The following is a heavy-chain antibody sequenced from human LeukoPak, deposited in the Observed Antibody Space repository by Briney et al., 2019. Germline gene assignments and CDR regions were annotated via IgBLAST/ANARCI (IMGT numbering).Heavy chain of an antibody. J-gene: IGHJ4*02. V-gene: IGHV4-59*01. CDR1: GGSISSYY. Sequence: PSETLSLTCTVSGGSISSYYWSWIRQPPGKGLEWIGYIYYSGSTNYNPSLKSRVTISVDTSKNQFSLKLSSVTAADTAVYYCARGDYGDYFIRGSWWDYWGQGTLVTVSS. D-gene: IGHD4-17*01. CDR2: IYYSGST. CDR3: ARGDYGDYFIRGSWWDY.